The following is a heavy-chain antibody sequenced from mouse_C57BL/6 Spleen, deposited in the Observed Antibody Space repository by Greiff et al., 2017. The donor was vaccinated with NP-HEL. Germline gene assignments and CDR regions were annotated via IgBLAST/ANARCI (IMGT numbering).Heavy chain of an antibody. D-gene: IGHD1-1*01. Sequence: DVKLVESGGGLVKPGGSLKLSCAASGFTFSSYAMSWVRQTPEKRLEWVATISDGGSYTYYPDNVKGRFTISRDNAKNNLYLQMSHLKSEDTAMYYCARDVSDYYGSSYVGYAMDYWGQGTSVTVSS. CDR3: ARDVSDYYGSSYVGYAMDY. CDR2: ISDGGSYT. CDR1: GFTFSSYA. V-gene: IGHV5-4*01. J-gene: IGHJ4*01.